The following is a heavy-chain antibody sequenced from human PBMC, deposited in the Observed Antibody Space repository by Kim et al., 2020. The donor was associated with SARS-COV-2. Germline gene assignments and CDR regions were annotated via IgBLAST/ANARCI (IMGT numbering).Heavy chain of an antibody. V-gene: IGHV4-39*01. CDR2: IYYSGST. J-gene: IGHJ4*02. CDR3: ARRGYSYGFGGRGGWYFEY. D-gene: IGHD5-18*01. Sequence: SETLSLTCTVSGGSISSSSYYWGWIRQPPGKGLEWIGSIYYSGSTYYNPSLKSRVTISVDTSKNQFSLKLSSVTAADTAVYYCARRGYSYGFGGRGGWYFEYWGQGTLVTVSS. CDR1: GGSISSSSYY.